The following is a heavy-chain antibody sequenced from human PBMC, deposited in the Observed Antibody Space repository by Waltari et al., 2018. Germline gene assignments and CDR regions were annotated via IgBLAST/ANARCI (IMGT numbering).Heavy chain of an antibody. D-gene: IGHD1-26*01. V-gene: IGHV2-26*01. CDR1: GFSLSNARMG. Sequence: QVTLKESGPVLVKPTETLTLTCTVSGFSLSNARMGVSWIRQPPGKALEWLAHIFSNDEKSYSTSLKSRLTISKDTSKSQVVLTMTNMDPVDTATYYCARISTSGSYYFDYWGQGTLVTVSS. J-gene: IGHJ4*02. CDR2: IFSNDEK. CDR3: ARISTSGSYYFDY.